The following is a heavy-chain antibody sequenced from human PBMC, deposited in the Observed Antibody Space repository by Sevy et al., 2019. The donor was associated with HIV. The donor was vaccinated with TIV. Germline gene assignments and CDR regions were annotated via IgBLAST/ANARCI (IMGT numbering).Heavy chain of an antibody. CDR2: ISHSGST. V-gene: IGHV4-59*01. CDR1: GDSISSSF. CDR3: TRDFYDNRPRGFVP. Sequence: SETLSRTCTVSGDSISSSFWSWIRQPPGKGLEWIGYISHSGSTNYSPSLKSRVTISVDTSKNQFSLKVNFVTAADTAVYYCTRDFYDNRPRGFVPWGQGILVTVSS. J-gene: IGHJ5*02. D-gene: IGHD3-22*01.